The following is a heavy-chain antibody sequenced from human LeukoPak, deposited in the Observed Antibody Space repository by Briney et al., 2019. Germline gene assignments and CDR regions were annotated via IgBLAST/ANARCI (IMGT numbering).Heavy chain of an antibody. V-gene: IGHV1-2*02. CDR3: ARPVLRYFDWQQFFDF. CDR1: GFTFTGYY. CDR2: INPNNGDT. Sequence: ASVKVSCKASGFTFTGYYIHWVRQAPRQGLEWMGWINPNNGDTNYAQKFQGRVTMTRDTSISTAYMELSSLTSDDTAIYYCARPVLRYFDWQQFFDFWGQGSLVTVSS. D-gene: IGHD3-9*01. J-gene: IGHJ4*02.